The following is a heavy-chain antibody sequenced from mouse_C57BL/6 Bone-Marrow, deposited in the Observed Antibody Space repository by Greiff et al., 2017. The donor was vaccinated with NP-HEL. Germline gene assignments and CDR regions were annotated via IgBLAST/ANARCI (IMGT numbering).Heavy chain of an antibody. CDR1: GYTFTDYY. CDR3: ARDGIL. V-gene: IGHV1-26*01. J-gene: IGHJ3*01. Sequence: VQLQQSGPELVKPGASVKISCKASGYTFTDYYMNWVKQSHGKSLEWIGDINPNNGGTSYNQKFKGKATLTVDKSSSTAYMELRSLTSEDSAVYYCARDGILWGQGTLVTVSA. D-gene: IGHD1-1*01. CDR2: INPNNGGT.